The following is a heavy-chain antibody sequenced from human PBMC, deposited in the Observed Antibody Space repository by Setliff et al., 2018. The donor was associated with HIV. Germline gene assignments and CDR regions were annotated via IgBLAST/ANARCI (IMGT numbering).Heavy chain of an antibody. CDR3: ARVDDFWSGPNTAGYMDV. J-gene: IGHJ6*03. Sequence: ASVKVSCKASGYTFSAYYMYWVRQAPGQGLEWMGWINPNSAGTNYAQKFQGRVTMTRDTSISTAYMELSGLRPDDTAVYYCARVDDFWSGPNTAGYMDVWGKGTTVTVS. V-gene: IGHV1-2*02. CDR2: INPNSAGT. D-gene: IGHD3-3*01. CDR1: GYTFSAYY.